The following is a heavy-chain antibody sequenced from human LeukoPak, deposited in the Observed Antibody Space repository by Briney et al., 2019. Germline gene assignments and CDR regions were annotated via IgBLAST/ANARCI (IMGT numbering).Heavy chain of an antibody. D-gene: IGHD2-2*01. CDR2: IQTNGGT. CDR1: GGSISSGGYY. J-gene: IGHJ4*02. CDR3: ARTYCDSTTCYRFDY. V-gene: IGHV4-61*02. Sequence: SQTLSLTCTVSGGSISSGGYYWNWIRQPAGKGLEWIGRIQTNGGTDYNPSLNSRVTISVDTSENQFSLELRSVTAADAAVYYCARTYCDSTTCYRFDYWGQGTLVTVSS.